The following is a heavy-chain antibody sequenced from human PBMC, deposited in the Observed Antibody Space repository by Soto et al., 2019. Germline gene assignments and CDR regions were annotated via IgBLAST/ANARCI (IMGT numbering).Heavy chain of an antibody. J-gene: IGHJ6*02. V-gene: IGHV4-59*01. CDR1: GGSFSDYY. CDR3: ARDFPRRLGYYYYGMDV. Sequence: PSETLSLTCSVYGGSFSDYYWSWIRQPPGKGLEWIGYIYYSGSTNYNPSLKSRVTISVDTSKNQFSLKLSSVTAADTAVYYCARDFPRRLGYYYYGMDVWGQGTTVTVSS. CDR2: IYYSGST.